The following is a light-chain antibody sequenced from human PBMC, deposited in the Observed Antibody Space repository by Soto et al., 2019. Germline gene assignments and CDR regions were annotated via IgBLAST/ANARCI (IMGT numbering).Light chain of an antibody. CDR1: SSDVGGYNY. J-gene: IGLJ2*01. Sequence: QSALTQPASVSGSPGQSITISCTGTSSDVGGYNYVSWYQQHPGKAPKLMIYDVSNRPSGVSNRFSGSKSGNTASLTISGLQAEDEDDYYCSSYTSSSTLVFGGGTKVTFL. CDR3: SSYTSSSTLV. V-gene: IGLV2-14*01. CDR2: DVS.